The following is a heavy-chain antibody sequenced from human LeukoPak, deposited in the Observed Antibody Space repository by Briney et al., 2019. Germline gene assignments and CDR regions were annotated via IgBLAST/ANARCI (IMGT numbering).Heavy chain of an antibody. J-gene: IGHJ4*02. V-gene: IGHV3-66*01. CDR1: GFTVSSNY. D-gene: IGHD3-22*01. CDR2: IYSGGST. Sequence: GGSLRLSCAASGFTVSSNYMSWVRQAPGKGLEWVSVIYSGGSTYYADSVKGRFTISRDNSKNTLYLQMNSLRVEDTAVYYCAKGEGVYYYDSSGYVGPDCWGQGTLVTVSS. CDR3: AKGEGVYYYDSSGYVGPDC.